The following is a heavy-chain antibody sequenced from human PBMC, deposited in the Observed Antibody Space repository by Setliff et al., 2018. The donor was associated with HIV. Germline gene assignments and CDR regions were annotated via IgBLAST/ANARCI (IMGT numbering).Heavy chain of an antibody. V-gene: IGHV1-2*04. Sequence: ASVKVSCKASRYTFTGYYIHWVRQAPGEGLEWMGWINPDTGDTNYAQKFQGWVTMTRDTSISTAYMELSSLRSEDTAVYYCARSGGGYYTKNINWFDPWGQGTLVTVSS. CDR3: ARSGGGYYTKNINWFDP. J-gene: IGHJ5*02. CDR1: RYTFTGYY. CDR2: INPDTGDT. D-gene: IGHD3-3*01.